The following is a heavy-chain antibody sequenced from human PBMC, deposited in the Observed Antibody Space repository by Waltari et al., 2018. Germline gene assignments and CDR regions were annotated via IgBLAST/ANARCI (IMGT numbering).Heavy chain of an antibody. D-gene: IGHD2-15*01. V-gene: IGHV4-4*02. CDR3: ARVVVVAATSWFDP. J-gene: IGHJ5*02. CDR1: GGSISSSKW. CDR2: IYHSGST. Sequence: QVQLQESGPGLVKPSGTLSLTCAVSGGSISSSKWWSWVRQPPGKGLEWNGEIYHSGSTNYNPSLKSRVTISVDKSKNQFSLKLSSVTAADTAVYYCARVVVVAATSWFDPWGQGTLVTVSS.